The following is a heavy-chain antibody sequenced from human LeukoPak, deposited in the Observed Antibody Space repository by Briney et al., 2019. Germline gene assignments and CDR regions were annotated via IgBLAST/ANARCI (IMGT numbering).Heavy chain of an antibody. V-gene: IGHV3-48*02. J-gene: IGHJ4*02. CDR3: ARGCSGGSCFGDFDY. D-gene: IGHD2-15*01. CDR2: ISSRSSTI. CDR1: GFTFSSYW. Sequence: GGSLRLSCAASGFTFSSYWMSWVRQAPGRGLEWISYISSRSSTIYYADSVKGRFTISRDNAKNSLYLQMNSLRDEDTAVYYCARGCSGGSCFGDFDYWGQGTLGTVSS.